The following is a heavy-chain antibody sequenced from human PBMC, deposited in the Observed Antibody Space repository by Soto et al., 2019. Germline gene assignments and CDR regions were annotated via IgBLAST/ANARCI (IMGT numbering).Heavy chain of an antibody. CDR3: ARDGVDYYDSSGYYYYFDY. CDR2: INSDGSST. Sequence: GGSLRLSCAASGFTFSSYWMHWVRQAPGKGLVWVSRINSDGSSTSYADSVKGRFTISRDNAKNTLYLQMNSLRAEDTAVYYCARDGVDYYDSSGYYYYFDYWGQGTLVTVSS. V-gene: IGHV3-74*01. J-gene: IGHJ4*02. D-gene: IGHD3-22*01. CDR1: GFTFSSYW.